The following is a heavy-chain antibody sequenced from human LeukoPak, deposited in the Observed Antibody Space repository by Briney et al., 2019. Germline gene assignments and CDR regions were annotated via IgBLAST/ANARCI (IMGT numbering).Heavy chain of an antibody. CDR2: ISRSGSYI. CDR1: GFTFSSYG. Sequence: GGSLRLSCAASGFTFSSYGMNWVRQAPGKGLEWVSSISRSGSYIYYADSVKGRFTISRDKAKNSLYLQMNSLRDEDTAVYSCAKDVFGGIDYWGQGTLVPVSS. CDR3: AKDVFGGIDY. V-gene: IGHV3-21*01. D-gene: IGHD3-10*01. J-gene: IGHJ4*02.